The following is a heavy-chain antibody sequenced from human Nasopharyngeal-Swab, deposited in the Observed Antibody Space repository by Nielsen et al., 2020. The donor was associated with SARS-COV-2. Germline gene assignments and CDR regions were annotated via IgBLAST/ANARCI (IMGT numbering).Heavy chain of an antibody. D-gene: IGHD3-22*01. Sequence: GESLNISCAVSGFTFSSYWMSWVRQAPGKGLEWVANIKQDGSEKYYVDSVKGRFTISRDNAKNSLYLQMHSLRAEDTAMYYCARDDYYDSSGYLRGPFYYYMDVWGKGTTVTVSS. V-gene: IGHV3-7*01. CDR2: IKQDGSEK. J-gene: IGHJ6*03. CDR3: ARDDYYDSSGYLRGPFYYYMDV. CDR1: GFTFSSYW.